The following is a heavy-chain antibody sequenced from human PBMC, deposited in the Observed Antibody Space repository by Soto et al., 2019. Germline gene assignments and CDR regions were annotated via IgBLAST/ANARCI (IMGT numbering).Heavy chain of an antibody. V-gene: IGHV1-3*01. CDR1: GNTFTGSA. Sequence: GASVKVSCKASGNTFTGSAMHWGRPSPGQRLEWMGWIHAGNGNTKYSQKFQGRVTITRDTSASTAYMELSSLRSEDTAVYYCARDLDYYDSSGPYYYYGMDVWGQGTTVTVSS. CDR2: IHAGNGNT. CDR3: ARDLDYYDSSGPYYYYGMDV. D-gene: IGHD3-22*01. J-gene: IGHJ6*02.